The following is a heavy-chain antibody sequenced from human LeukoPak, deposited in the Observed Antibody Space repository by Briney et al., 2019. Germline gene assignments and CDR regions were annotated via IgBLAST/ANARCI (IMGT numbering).Heavy chain of an antibody. CDR2: IYTSGST. Sequence: SETLSLTCTVSGGSISSYYWSWIRQPAGKGLEWIGRIYTSGSTNYNPSLKSRVTISVDTSKNQFSLKLSSVTAADTAVYYCARDYGYGDYVGHAFDIWGQGTMVTVSS. J-gene: IGHJ3*02. CDR1: GGSISSYY. CDR3: ARDYGYGDYVGHAFDI. V-gene: IGHV4-4*07. D-gene: IGHD4-17*01.